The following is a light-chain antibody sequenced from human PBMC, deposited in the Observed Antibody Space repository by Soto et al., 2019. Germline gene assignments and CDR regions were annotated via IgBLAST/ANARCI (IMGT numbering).Light chain of an antibody. CDR2: GAS. CDR3: QQYGYPQLT. Sequence: EIVLTQSPGTLSLSPGETVTLSCRASQSISSNYVAWFQHKPGQAPRLLIYGASSRAPGIPERFSGSGSGTDFSLTINRLEPEDSAVFYCQQYGYPQLTFGGWTKVEIK. CDR1: QSISSNY. J-gene: IGKJ4*01. V-gene: IGKV3-20*01.